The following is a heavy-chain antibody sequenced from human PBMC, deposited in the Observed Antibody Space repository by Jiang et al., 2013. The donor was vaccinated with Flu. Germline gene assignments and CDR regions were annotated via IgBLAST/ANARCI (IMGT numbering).Heavy chain of an antibody. Sequence: TLTLTCTVSGFSLSNPRMGVSWIRQPPGKALEWLARIFSNDEKSYSTSYSSSLKSRLTISNDTSKSQVILTLTNMDPVDTATYYCARISGYDPSHLDSWGQGTLVTVSS. CDR1: GFSLSNPRMG. D-gene: IGHD5-12*01. CDR2: IFSNDEK. J-gene: IGHJ4*02. V-gene: IGHV2-26*01. CDR3: ARISGYDPSHLDS.